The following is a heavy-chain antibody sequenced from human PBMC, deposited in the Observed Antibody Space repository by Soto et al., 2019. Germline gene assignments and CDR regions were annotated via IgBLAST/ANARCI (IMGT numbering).Heavy chain of an antibody. Sequence: SETLCLTCAVACGTISSGGYSWSWIRQPPGKGLEWIGYIYHSGSTYYNPSLKSRATISVDRSKNQFSLKLNSMTAADTAVYYCARVPTPWGQGTLVTVSS. CDR3: ARVPTP. V-gene: IGHV4-30-2*01. CDR2: IYHSGST. J-gene: IGHJ5*02. CDR1: CGTISSGGYS.